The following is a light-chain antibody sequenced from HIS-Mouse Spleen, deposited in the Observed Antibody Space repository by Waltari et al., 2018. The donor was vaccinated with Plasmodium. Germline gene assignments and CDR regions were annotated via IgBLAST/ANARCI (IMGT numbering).Light chain of an antibody. CDR3: QVWDSSSDHYV. J-gene: IGLJ1*01. CDR1: TIGSKS. CDR2: DDS. Sequence: SYVLTQPPSVSVAPGQTARITCGGNTIGSKSAHWYQQKPGQAPVLVVYDDSDRPSGIPERFSGSNSGNTATLTISRVEAGDEADYYCQVWDSSSDHYVFGTGTKVTVL. V-gene: IGLV3-21*02.